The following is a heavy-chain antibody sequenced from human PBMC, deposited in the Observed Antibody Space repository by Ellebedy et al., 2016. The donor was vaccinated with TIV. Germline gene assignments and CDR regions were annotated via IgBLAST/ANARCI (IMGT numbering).Heavy chain of an antibody. CDR1: GFTFSSYS. V-gene: IGHV3-23*01. J-gene: IGHJ3*02. CDR3: AKPLYSGSYHDAFDI. Sequence: GGSLRLSCAASGFTFSSYSMNWVRQAPGKGLEWVSAISGSGGSTYYADSVKGRFTISRDNSKNTLYLQMNSLRAEDTAVYYCAKPLYSGSYHDAFDIWGQGTMVTAPS. CDR2: ISGSGGST. D-gene: IGHD1-26*01.